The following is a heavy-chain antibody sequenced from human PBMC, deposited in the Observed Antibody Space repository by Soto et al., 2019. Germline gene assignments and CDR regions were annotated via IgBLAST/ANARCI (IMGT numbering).Heavy chain of an antibody. D-gene: IGHD3-10*01. J-gene: IGHJ4*02. V-gene: IGHV1-18*01. Sequence: ASVKVSCKASGYTFTNYGFSWVRQAPGQGLEWMGWISAYNGYTNYAQNLQGRVTISRDNSKNTLYLQMNSLRAEDTAVYYCAREQAYSGSYFDYWGQGTLVTVSS. CDR3: AREQAYSGSYFDY. CDR1: GYTFTNYG. CDR2: ISAYNGYT.